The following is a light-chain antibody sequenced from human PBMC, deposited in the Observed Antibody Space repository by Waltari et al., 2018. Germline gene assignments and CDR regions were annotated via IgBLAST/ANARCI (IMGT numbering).Light chain of an antibody. J-gene: IGKJ5*01. CDR3: QQYNNWPIT. CDR2: GAS. Sequence: EIVMTQSPAPLSVSPGESATLSCRASQSVSSNLAWYQQKPGQAPRLLIYGASTRATGIPARFSGSGSGTEFTLTISSLQSEDFAVYYCQQYNNWPITFGQGTRLEIK. CDR1: QSVSSN. V-gene: IGKV3-15*01.